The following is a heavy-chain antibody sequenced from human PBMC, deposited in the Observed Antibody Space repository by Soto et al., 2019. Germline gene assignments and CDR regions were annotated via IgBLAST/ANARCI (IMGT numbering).Heavy chain of an antibody. J-gene: IGHJ4*02. CDR2: IIPILGIA. Sequence: QVQLVQSGAEVKKPGSSVKVSCKASGGTFSSYTISWVRQAPGQGLEWMGRIIPILGIANYAQKFQGRVTITADKSTSTAYMELSRLRAEDTAVYYCTRGYYGSGSFYYFDYWGQGTLVTVSS. CDR1: GGTFSSYT. D-gene: IGHD3-10*01. V-gene: IGHV1-69*02. CDR3: TRGYYGSGSFYYFDY.